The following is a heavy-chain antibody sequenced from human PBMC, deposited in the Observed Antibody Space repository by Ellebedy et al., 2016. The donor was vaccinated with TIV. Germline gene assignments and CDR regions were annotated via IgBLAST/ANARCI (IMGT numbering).Heavy chain of an antibody. J-gene: IGHJ3*02. D-gene: IGHD6-19*01. CDR2: INPNSGGT. CDR1: GYTFTSYD. Sequence: ASVKVSCXASGYTFTSYDINWVRQATGQGLEWMGWINPNSGGTNYAQKFQGRVTMTRDTSISTAYMELSRLRSDDTAVYYCASERRIGIAVANDAFDIWGQGTMVTVSS. V-gene: IGHV1-2*02. CDR3: ASERRIGIAVANDAFDI.